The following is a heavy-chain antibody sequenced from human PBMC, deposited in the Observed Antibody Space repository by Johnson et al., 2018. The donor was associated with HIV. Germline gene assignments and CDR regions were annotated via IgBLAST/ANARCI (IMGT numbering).Heavy chain of an antibody. Sequence: QVQLVESGGGVVQPGRSLRVSSTASGFTFSSYAMHWVRQAPGKGLEWVAVISYDGSNKDYADSVKGRFTISRDNSKNTLYLQMNSLRAEDTAVYRCAKGLAGAFDIWGQGTMVTVSS. CDR1: GFTFSSYA. J-gene: IGHJ3*02. CDR3: AKGLAGAFDI. V-gene: IGHV3-30*04. D-gene: IGHD6-19*01. CDR2: ISYDGSNK.